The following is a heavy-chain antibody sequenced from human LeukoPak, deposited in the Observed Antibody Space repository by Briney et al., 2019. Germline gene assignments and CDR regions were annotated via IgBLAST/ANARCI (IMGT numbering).Heavy chain of an antibody. CDR1: GFTFSSYG. Sequence: GGSLRLSCAASGFTFSSYGMHWVRQAPGKGLEWVAFIRYDGSNKYYADSVKGRFTISRDNSKNTLYLQMNSLRAEDTAVYYCAKEILKDTDYWGQGTLVTVSP. CDR3: AKEILKDTDY. CDR2: IRYDGSNK. V-gene: IGHV3-30*02. J-gene: IGHJ4*02.